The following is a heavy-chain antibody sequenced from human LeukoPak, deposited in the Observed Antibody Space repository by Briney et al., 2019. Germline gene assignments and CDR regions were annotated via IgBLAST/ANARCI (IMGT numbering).Heavy chain of an antibody. CDR3: ARVIRIAVADSYYMDV. J-gene: IGHJ6*03. CDR1: GGSISSSSYY. D-gene: IGHD6-19*01. V-gene: IGHV4-39*07. CDR2: IYYSGGT. Sequence: PSETLSLTCTVSGGSISSSSYYWGWIRQPPGKGLEWIGSIYYSGGTNYNPSLKSRVTISVDTSKNQFSLKLSSVTAADTAVYYCARVIRIAVADSYYMDVWGKGTTVTVSS.